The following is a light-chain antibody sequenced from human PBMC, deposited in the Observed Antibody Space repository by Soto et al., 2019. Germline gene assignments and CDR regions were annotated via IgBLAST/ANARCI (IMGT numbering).Light chain of an antibody. CDR2: AAS. V-gene: IGKV1-17*03. J-gene: IGKJ4*01. Sequence: DIQMTQSPSVVSASLGDRVTITCRASQGIRSYVAWFQHKPGRVPKSLIYAASKLQSGVPSRFSGSGSGTEFTLTISSLQPADFATYYCLQHNSYPVSFGGGTKVEIK. CDR1: QGIRSY. CDR3: LQHNSYPVS.